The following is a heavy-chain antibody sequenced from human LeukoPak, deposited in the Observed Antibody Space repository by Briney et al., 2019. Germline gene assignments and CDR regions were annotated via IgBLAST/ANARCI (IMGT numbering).Heavy chain of an antibody. Sequence: GGSLRLSCAASGFIVSHNYMTWVRQAPGKGLEWISVIYIDGTTYYADSVKGRFTISGDQANNTLYLQMNSLRAEDTAVYYCARDSAAAGTPFDYWGQGTLVTVSS. D-gene: IGHD6-13*01. CDR1: GFIVSHNY. CDR2: IYIDGTT. J-gene: IGHJ4*02. CDR3: ARDSAAAGTPFDY. V-gene: IGHV3-53*01.